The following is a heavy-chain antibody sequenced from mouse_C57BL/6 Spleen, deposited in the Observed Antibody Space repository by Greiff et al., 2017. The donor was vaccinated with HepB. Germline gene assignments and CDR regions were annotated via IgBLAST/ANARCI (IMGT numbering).Heavy chain of an antibody. CDR3: ARYYYHIPYFDY. CDR1: GYTFTDYY. Sequence: EVQLQESGPVLVKPGASVKMSCKASGYTFTDYYMNWVKQSHGKSLEWIGVINPYNGGTSYNQKFKGKATLTVDKSSSTASMERNSLTSEDSAVYFCARYYYHIPYFDYWGQGTTLTVSS. V-gene: IGHV1-19*01. J-gene: IGHJ2*01. D-gene: IGHD1-1*01. CDR2: INPYNGGT.